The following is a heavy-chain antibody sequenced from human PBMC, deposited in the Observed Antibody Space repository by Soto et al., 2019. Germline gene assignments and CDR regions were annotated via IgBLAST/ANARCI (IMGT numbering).Heavy chain of an antibody. CDR3: ATKLPRRGVWDWFFDS. D-gene: IGHD3-16*01. V-gene: IGHV3-53*01. J-gene: IGHJ2*01. CDR2: IYTGDNT. CDR1: GFTVSSNY. Sequence: EVQLVESGGGLIQPGGSLTLSCAASGFTVSSNYMSWVRQAPGKGLECVSIIYTGDNTHYADSVKGRFTISRDSSKNTLYLQMNSLRAEDAALYYCATKLPRRGVWDWFFDSWGRGTLVTVSS.